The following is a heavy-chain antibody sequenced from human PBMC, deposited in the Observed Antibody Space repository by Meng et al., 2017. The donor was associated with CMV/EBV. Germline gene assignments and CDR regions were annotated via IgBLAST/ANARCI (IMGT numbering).Heavy chain of an antibody. CDR2: ISSSGSTI. CDR1: GFTFSSYE. Sequence: LSLTCAASGFTFSSYEMNWVRQAPGKGLEWVSYISSSGSTIYYADSVKGRFTISRDNAKNSLYLQMNSLRAEDTAVYYCARDTYYDFWRGPYGMDVWGQGTTVTVSS. CDR3: ARDTYYDFWRGPYGMDV. D-gene: IGHD3-3*01. V-gene: IGHV3-48*03. J-gene: IGHJ6*02.